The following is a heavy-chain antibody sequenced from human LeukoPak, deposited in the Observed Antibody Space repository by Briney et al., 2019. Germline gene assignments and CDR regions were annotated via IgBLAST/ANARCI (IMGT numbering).Heavy chain of an antibody. CDR3: AKDRGSSSLYFDY. CDR2: ISGSSGST. V-gene: IGHV3-23*01. Sequence: GGSLRLSCAASGFTFSSYAMSRVRQAPGKGLEWISAISGSSGSTYYADSVKGRFTISRDNSKNTLYLQVNSLRAEDTAVYYCAKDRGSSSLYFDYWGQGTLVTVSS. J-gene: IGHJ4*02. CDR1: GFTFSSYA. D-gene: IGHD6-13*01.